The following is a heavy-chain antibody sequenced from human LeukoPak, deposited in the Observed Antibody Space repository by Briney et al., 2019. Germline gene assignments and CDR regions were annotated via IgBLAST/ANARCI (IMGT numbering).Heavy chain of an antibody. V-gene: IGHV1-2*02. CDR3: VRGYCSSTSCKPWSGWFDP. J-gene: IGHJ5*02. Sequence: ASVKVSCKASGYTFTGYYMHWVRRAPGQGLEWMGWINPNSGGTNYAQKFQGRVTMTRDTSISTAYMELSRLRSDDTAVYYCVRGYCSSTSCKPWSGWFDPWGQGTLVTVSS. D-gene: IGHD2-2*01. CDR2: INPNSGGT. CDR1: GYTFTGYY.